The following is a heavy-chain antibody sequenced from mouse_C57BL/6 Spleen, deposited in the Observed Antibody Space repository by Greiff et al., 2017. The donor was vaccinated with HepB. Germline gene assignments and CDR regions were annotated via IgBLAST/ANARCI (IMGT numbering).Heavy chain of an antibody. V-gene: IGHV3-6*01. Sequence: EVKLMESGPGLVKPSQSLSLTCSVTGYSITSGYYWNWIRQFPGNKLEWMGYISYDGSNNYNPSLKNRISITRDTSKNQFFLKLNSVTTEDTATYYCARGGSGYYWGQGTTLTVSS. CDR3: ARGGSGYY. D-gene: IGHD3-2*02. J-gene: IGHJ2*01. CDR1: GYSITSGYY. CDR2: ISYDGSN.